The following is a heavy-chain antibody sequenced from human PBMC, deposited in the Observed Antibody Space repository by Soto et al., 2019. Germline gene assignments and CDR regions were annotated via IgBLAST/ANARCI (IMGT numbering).Heavy chain of an antibody. CDR3: ARSYDRSAYFPNYYYGMDV. D-gene: IGHD3-22*01. CDR2: IYYSGRT. J-gene: IGHJ6*02. CDR1: GASVSSASYY. V-gene: IGHV4-61*01. Sequence: SETLSLTCTVSGASVSSASYYWSWIRQPPGKGLEWIGYIYYSGRTDYNPSLKSRVTISLDTSKNQFSLKLRSVTAADTAVYFCARSYDRSAYFPNYYYGMDVWGQGTTVTVSS.